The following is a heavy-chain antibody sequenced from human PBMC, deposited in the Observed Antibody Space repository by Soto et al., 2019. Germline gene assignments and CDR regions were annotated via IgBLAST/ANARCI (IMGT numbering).Heavy chain of an antibody. Sequence: SETLSLTCTVAGGSISSYDWSWIRQPPGKGLEWIGYIYYSGSTYYNPSLKSRVTISVDTSKNQFSLKLSSVTAADTAVYYCAASCVGCGGFNYYGMDVWGQGTTVTVSS. V-gene: IGHV4-59*06. J-gene: IGHJ6*02. CDR3: AASCVGCGGFNYYGMDV. D-gene: IGHD2-21*01. CDR2: IYYSGST. CDR1: GGSISSYD.